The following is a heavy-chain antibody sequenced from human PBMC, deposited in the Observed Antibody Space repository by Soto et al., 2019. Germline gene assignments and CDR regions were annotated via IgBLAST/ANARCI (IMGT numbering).Heavy chain of an antibody. V-gene: IGHV4-39*01. D-gene: IGHD5-12*01. J-gene: IGHJ6*02. Sequence: SETLSLTCTVSGGSISSSSHYWGWIRQPPGKGLEWIGNIYYSGSTYYNPSLKSRVTISVGTSKNEFSLKMSSVTAADTAVYYCARRTVALYGMDAWGQGATGTLSS. CDR3: ARRTVALYGMDA. CDR1: GGSISSSSHY. CDR2: IYYSGST.